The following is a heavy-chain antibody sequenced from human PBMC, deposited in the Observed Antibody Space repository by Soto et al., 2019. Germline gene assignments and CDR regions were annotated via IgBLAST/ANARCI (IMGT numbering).Heavy chain of an antibody. D-gene: IGHD1-1*01. V-gene: IGHV3-53*01. Sequence: GGSLRLSCAASGFPVSDNYMTWVRLTPGKGLECISIIYSDGRTYHADSVMGRFTISRANSENALYLQMDRLRVDDTAVYYCAKGVAHNDNYLPFQCWGPGTLVTVSS. CDR1: GFPVSDNY. CDR2: IYSDGRT. J-gene: IGHJ4*02. CDR3: AKGVAHNDNYLPFQC.